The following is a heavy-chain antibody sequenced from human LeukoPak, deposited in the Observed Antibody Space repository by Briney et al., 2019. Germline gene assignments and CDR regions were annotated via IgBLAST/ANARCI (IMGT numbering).Heavy chain of an antibody. J-gene: IGHJ4*02. D-gene: IGHD3-22*01. V-gene: IGHV3-23*01. Sequence: PGGSLRLSCAASGFTFRSYGMNWVRQAPGKGLEWVSAISASGDRTYYADSVQGRFTISRDNSKNTLYLQMNSLRAEDTAVYYCARTYYYDSSGYYPEYYFDYWGQGTLVTVSS. CDR3: ARTYYYDSSGYYPEYYFDY. CDR2: ISASGDRT. CDR1: GFTFRSYG.